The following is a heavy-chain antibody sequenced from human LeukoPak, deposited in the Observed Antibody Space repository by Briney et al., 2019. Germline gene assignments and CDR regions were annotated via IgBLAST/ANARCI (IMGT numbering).Heavy chain of an antibody. CDR3: TRDVGYCSGGSCYYFDY. Sequence: PGGSLRLSCTASGFTFGDYATSWFRQAPGKGLEWVGFIRSKAYGGTTEYAASVKGRFTISRDDSKSIAYLQMNSLKTEDTAVYYCTRDVGYCSGGSCYYFDYWGQGTLVTVSS. CDR2: IRSKAYGGTT. V-gene: IGHV3-49*03. D-gene: IGHD2-15*01. CDR1: GFTFGDYA. J-gene: IGHJ4*02.